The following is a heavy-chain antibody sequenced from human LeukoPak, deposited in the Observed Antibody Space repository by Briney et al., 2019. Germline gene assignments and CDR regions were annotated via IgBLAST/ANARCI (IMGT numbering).Heavy chain of an antibody. Sequence: SETLSLTCTVSGGSISSSSYYWGWIRQPPGKGLEWIGSIYYSGSTYYNPSLKSQVTISVDTSKNQFSLKLSSVTAADTAVYYCARHLSSSWYFDYWGQGTLVTVSS. D-gene: IGHD6-13*01. J-gene: IGHJ4*02. CDR3: ARHLSSSWYFDY. V-gene: IGHV4-39*01. CDR1: GGSISSSSYY. CDR2: IYYSGST.